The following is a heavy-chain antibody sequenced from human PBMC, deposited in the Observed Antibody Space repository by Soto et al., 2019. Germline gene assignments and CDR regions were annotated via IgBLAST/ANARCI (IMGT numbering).Heavy chain of an antibody. CDR2: MNPNSGNT. V-gene: IGHV1-8*01. CDR3: ARGDYGDYAGGDYFDY. CDR1: GYTFTSYD. D-gene: IGHD4-17*01. Sequence: ASVKVSCKASGYTFTSYDINWVRQATGQGLEWMGWMNPNSGNTGYAQKFQGRVTMTRNTSISTAYMELSSLRSEDTAVYYCARGDYGDYAGGDYFDYWGQGTLVTVS. J-gene: IGHJ4*02.